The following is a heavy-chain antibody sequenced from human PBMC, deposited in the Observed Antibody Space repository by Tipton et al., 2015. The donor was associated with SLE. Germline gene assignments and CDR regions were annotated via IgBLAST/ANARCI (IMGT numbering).Heavy chain of an antibody. CDR3: ARVGYSNYMDV. CDR2: IHYSRNT. D-gene: IGHD4-11*01. V-gene: IGHV4-59*01. Sequence: TLSLTCTVSGGSISSYYWNWIRQPPGKGLEWIGNIHYSRNTNYNPSLKSRVTISIDTSRSQFSLKLTSVTAADTAVYYCARVGYSNYMDVWGKGTTVTVSS. CDR1: GGSISSYY. J-gene: IGHJ6*03.